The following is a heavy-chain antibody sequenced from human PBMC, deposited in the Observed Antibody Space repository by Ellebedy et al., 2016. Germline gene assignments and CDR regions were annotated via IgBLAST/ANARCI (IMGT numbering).Heavy chain of an antibody. CDR2: IYSGTGT. J-gene: IGHJ4*02. V-gene: IGHV3-66*01. D-gene: IGHD4-23*01. Sequence: GESLKISCAASRFTVSSDYMTWVRQAPGKGLEWVSIIYSGTGTYYADSVKGRFTISRDNSDNTLNLQMNSLRADDTAVYFCAGGRWPNLTWGQGTLVTVSS. CDR3: AGGRWPNLT. CDR1: RFTVSSDY.